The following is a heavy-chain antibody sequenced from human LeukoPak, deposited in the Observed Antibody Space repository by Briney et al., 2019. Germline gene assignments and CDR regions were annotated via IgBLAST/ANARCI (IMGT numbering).Heavy chain of an antibody. CDR2: INPSGGST. CDR3: ASQQGVVTASFHY. V-gene: IGHV1-46*01. Sequence: GASVKVSCKASGYTFTSYYMHWVRQAPGQGLECMGIINPSGGSTSYAQKFQGRVTTTRDTSTSTVYMELSSLRSEDTAVYYCASQQGVVTASFHYWGQGTLVTVSS. D-gene: IGHD2-21*02. J-gene: IGHJ4*02. CDR1: GYTFTSYY.